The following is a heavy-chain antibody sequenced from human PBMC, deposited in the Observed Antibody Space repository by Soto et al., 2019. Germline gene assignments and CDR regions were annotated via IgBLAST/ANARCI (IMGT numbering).Heavy chain of an antibody. D-gene: IGHD3-9*01. CDR2: IYYSGST. V-gene: IGHV4-31*03. CDR3: ARGVGRNWFFFYFAD. CDR1: GDSIKSDNYF. J-gene: IGHJ4*02. Sequence: QVQLQESGPGLVKPSQTLSLTCTVSGDSIKSDNYFWGWIRQHPGKGLEWIGYIYYSGSTYYNPSLKSRVTISLDTSKSQFSLKLNSVTAADTAVYYCARGVGRNWFFFYFADWGQGTLVTVSS.